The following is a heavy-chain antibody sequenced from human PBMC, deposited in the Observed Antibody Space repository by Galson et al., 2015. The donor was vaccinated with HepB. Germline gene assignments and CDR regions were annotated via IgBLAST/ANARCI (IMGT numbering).Heavy chain of an antibody. Sequence: SVKVSCKASGYTFTGYYMHWVRQAPGQGLEWMGWINPNSGGTNYAQKFQGWVTMTRDTSISTAYMELSSVTAADTAVYYCARDGSGGGYDTTAGMDVWGKGTTVTVSS. J-gene: IGHJ6*04. CDR1: GYTFTGYY. D-gene: IGHD5-12*01. V-gene: IGHV1-2*04. CDR3: ARDGSGGGYDTTAGMDV. CDR2: INPNSGGT.